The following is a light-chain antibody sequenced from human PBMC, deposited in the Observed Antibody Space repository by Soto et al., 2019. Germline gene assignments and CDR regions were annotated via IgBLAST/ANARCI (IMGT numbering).Light chain of an antibody. CDR3: CSYAGRNTLV. J-gene: IGLJ3*02. CDR1: NSDIGSYNL. CDR2: EGS. V-gene: IGLV2-23*01. Sequence: QSALTQPASVSGSPGQTITISCTGTNSDIGSYNLVSWYQQHPDTAPKIIIYEGSKRPSGVSSRFSGSKSGNTASLTVSGLQAEDEADYYCCSYAGRNTLVFGGGTKLTVL.